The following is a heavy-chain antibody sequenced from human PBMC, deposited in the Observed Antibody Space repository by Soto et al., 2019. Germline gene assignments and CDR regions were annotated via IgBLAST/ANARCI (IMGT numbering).Heavy chain of an antibody. Sequence: PGGSLRLSCAASGFTFSSYWMHWVRQAPGKGLVWVSRINSDGSSTSYADSVKGRFTISRDNAKNTLYLQMNSLRAEDTAVYYCARWSPFYLYFDYWGQGTLVTVSS. CDR2: INSDGSST. CDR3: ARWSPFYLYFDY. J-gene: IGHJ4*02. CDR1: GFTFSSYW. V-gene: IGHV3-74*01.